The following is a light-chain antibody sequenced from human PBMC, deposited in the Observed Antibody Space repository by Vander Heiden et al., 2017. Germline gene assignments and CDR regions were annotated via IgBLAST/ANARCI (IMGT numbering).Light chain of an antibody. CDR3: QQENSSPYT. J-gene: IGKJ2*01. V-gene: IGKV1-5*03. CDR1: QSISSW. Sequence: DIQMTQSPSTLSASVGDRVTITCRASQSISSWLAWYQQKPGKAPKLLIYKASSLESGVPSRFSGSGSGTEFTLTISSRQPDDFATYYCQQENSSPYTFGQGTKVDIK. CDR2: KAS.